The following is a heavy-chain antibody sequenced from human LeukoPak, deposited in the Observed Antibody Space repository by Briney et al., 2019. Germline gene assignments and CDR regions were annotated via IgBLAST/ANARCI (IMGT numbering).Heavy chain of an antibody. CDR2: IYYSGST. J-gene: IGHJ4*02. D-gene: IGHD6-19*01. CDR1: GGSISSYY. CDR3: ARGGGWDLEPFDY. Sequence: SSETLSLTCTVSGGSISSYYWSWIRQPPGKGLEWIGYIYYSGSTNYNPSLKSRVTISVDTSKNQFSLKLSSVTAADTAVYYCARGGGWDLEPFDYWGQGTLVTVSS. V-gene: IGHV4-59*01.